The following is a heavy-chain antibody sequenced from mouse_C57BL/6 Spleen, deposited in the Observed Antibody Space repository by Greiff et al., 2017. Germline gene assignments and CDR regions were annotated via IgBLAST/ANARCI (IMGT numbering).Heavy chain of an antibody. J-gene: IGHJ3*01. V-gene: IGHV1-61*01. CDR1: GYTFTSYW. CDR2: IYPSDSET. Sequence: VQLQQPGAELVRPGSSVKLSCKASGYTFTSYWMDWVKQRPGQGLEWIGNIYPSDSETHYNQKFKDKATLTVDKSSSTAYMQLSSLTSEDSAVYYCARITGGAYWGQGTLVTVSA. D-gene: IGHD4-1*01. CDR3: ARITGGAY.